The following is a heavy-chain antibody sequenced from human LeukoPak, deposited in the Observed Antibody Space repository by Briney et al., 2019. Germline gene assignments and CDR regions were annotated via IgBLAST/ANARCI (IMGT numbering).Heavy chain of an antibody. D-gene: IGHD1-26*01. CDR2: LSSNGEIK. CDR1: GFTITSYA. Sequence: GGSLRLSCSASGFTITSYAMHWVRQAPGKGLEYVSALSSNGEIKFHADSVKGRFTISRDSSKNTLDLQMSSLRAEDTALYYCVKTYSGTYYDFWGQGTLVTVSS. J-gene: IGHJ4*02. V-gene: IGHV3-64D*06. CDR3: VKTYSGTYYDF.